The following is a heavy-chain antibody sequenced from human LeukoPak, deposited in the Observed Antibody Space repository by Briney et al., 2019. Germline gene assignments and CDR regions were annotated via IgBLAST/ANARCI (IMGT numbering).Heavy chain of an antibody. Sequence: ASVKVSCKASGYTFTSYGISWVRQAPGQALEWLGWISAYNGNTNYAQKLQGRATMTTDTSTSTAYMELRSLRSDDTAVYYCARTLEETYYYDSSGKPGDYWGQGTLVTVSS. D-gene: IGHD3-22*01. CDR3: ARTLEETYYYDSSGKPGDY. CDR2: ISAYNGNT. CDR1: GYTFTSYG. J-gene: IGHJ4*02. V-gene: IGHV1-18*01.